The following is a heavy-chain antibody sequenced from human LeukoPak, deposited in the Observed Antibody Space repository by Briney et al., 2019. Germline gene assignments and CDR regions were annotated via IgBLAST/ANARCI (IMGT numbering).Heavy chain of an antibody. J-gene: IGHJ5*02. D-gene: IGHD4-17*01. V-gene: IGHV1-2*06. CDR1: GYTFTGYY. CDR3: ARGLYGDQNWFDP. Sequence: ASVKVSCKASGYTFTGYYMYWVRQAPGQGLECLGRINPNSGGTNYAQKFQGRVTMTRDTSISTAYMELSRLRSDDTAVYYCARGLYGDQNWFDPWGQGTRVSVSS. CDR2: INPNSGGT.